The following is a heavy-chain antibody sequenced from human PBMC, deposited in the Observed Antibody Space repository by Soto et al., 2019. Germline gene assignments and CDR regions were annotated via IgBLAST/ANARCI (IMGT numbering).Heavy chain of an antibody. CDR3: AKDPQFSGWLSAQTFDY. CDR1: GFTFSSHA. J-gene: IGHJ4*02. D-gene: IGHD6-19*01. V-gene: IGHV3-23*01. Sequence: PGGSLRLSRAVSGFTFSSHAMSWVRQAPGKGLECVSSITGSGDSTYYADSVKGRFTISRDKSKSTLYLQMNSLRAEDTAVYYCAKDPQFSGWLSAQTFDYWGQGTQVTVSS. CDR2: ITGSGDST.